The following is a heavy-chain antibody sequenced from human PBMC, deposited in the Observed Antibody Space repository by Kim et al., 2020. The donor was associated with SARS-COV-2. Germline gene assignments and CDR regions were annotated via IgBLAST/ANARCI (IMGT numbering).Heavy chain of an antibody. V-gene: IGHV3-30*18. D-gene: IGHD3-9*01. J-gene: IGHJ4*02. CDR2: ISYDGTNK. CDR1: GFTFSNYV. CDR3: SKVGNILTGYFDSSPFQY. Sequence: GGSLRLSCAASGFTFSNYVMHWVRQAPGKGLEWVAVISYDGTNKYYGESVRGRFTISRDNSKNTLYLQMNSLIAEATAVYDCSKVGNILTGYFDSSPFQYWGQGTLVPVSS.